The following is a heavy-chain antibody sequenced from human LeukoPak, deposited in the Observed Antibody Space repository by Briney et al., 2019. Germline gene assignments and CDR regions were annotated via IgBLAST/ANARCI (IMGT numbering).Heavy chain of an antibody. J-gene: IGHJ5*02. CDR2: IHHSGST. CDR3: ASYGSGSYRFDP. V-gene: IGHV4-31*03. CDR1: GGSVSSGNYY. Sequence: PSETLSLTCTVSGGSVSSGNYYWSWIRQHPGKGLEWIGYIHHSGSTYYNPSLKSRVIISVDTSKNQFSLKLNSVTAADTAVYYCASYGSGSYRFDPWGQGTLVTVSS. D-gene: IGHD3-10*01.